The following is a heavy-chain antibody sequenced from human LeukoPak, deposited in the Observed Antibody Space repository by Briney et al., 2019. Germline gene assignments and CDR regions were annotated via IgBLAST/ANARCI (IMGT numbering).Heavy chain of an antibody. Sequence: GGSLRLSCAASGFTFGNAWMSWVRQAPGKGLEWVGRIKSKTDGGTTDYAAPVKGRFTISRDDSKNTLYLQMNSLKTEDTAVYYCTTDLRYYYVSSGYYVPCYYWGQGTLVTVSS. V-gene: IGHV3-15*01. CDR2: IKSKTDGGTT. CDR3: TTDLRYYYVSSGYYVPCYY. CDR1: GFTFGNAW. D-gene: IGHD3-22*01. J-gene: IGHJ4*02.